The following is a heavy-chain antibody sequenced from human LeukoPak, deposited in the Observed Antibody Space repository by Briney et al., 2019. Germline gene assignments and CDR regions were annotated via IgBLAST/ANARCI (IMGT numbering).Heavy chain of an antibody. Sequence: GGSLRLSCAASGFTFSSYGMSWVRQAPGKGLEWVSGISGSGDTTYHADSVKGRFTISRDNSKNTLYLQMNSLRAEDTAVYYCARGGTLEYFQHWGQGTLVTVSS. CDR3: ARGGTLEYFQH. V-gene: IGHV3-23*01. J-gene: IGHJ1*01. CDR2: ISGSGDTT. CDR1: GFTFSSYG.